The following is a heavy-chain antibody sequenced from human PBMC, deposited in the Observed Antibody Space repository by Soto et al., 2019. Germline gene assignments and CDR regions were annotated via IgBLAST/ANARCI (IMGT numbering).Heavy chain of an antibody. Sequence: GGSLRLSCAASGFTCSSYWMSWVRQAPGKGLEWVANIKQDGSEKYYVDSVKGRFTISRDNAKNSLYLQMNSLRAEDTAVYYCARDIVVVPAAMPGLHWFDPWGQGTLVTVSS. CDR2: IKQDGSEK. V-gene: IGHV3-7*01. J-gene: IGHJ5*02. D-gene: IGHD2-2*01. CDR1: GFTCSSYW. CDR3: ARDIVVVPAAMPGLHWFDP.